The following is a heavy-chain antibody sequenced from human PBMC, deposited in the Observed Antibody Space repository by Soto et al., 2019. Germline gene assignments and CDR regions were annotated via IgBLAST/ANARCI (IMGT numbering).Heavy chain of an antibody. CDR2: INHSGST. Sequence: SETLSLTCAVYGESFSGYYWSWIRQPPGKGLEWIGEINHSGSTNYNPSLKSRVTISVDTSKNQFSLKLSSVTAADTAVYYCARGENNWNYFDYWGQGTLVTVSS. CDR1: GESFSGYY. CDR3: ARGENNWNYFDY. V-gene: IGHV4-34*01. D-gene: IGHD1-20*01. J-gene: IGHJ4*02.